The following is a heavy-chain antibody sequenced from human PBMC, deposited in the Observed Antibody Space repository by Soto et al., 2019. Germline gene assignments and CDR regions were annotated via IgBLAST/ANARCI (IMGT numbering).Heavy chain of an antibody. CDR3: ARRYGDYFDY. J-gene: IGHJ4*02. CDR2: IYYSGST. V-gene: IGHV4-59*08. Sequence: SETLSLTCTVSGGSISSYYWSWIRQPPGKGLEWIGYIYYSGSTSYNPSLKSRVTISVDTSKNQFSLKLSSVTAADTAVYYCARRYGDYFDYWGQGTLVTVS. CDR1: GGSISSYY. D-gene: IGHD4-17*01.